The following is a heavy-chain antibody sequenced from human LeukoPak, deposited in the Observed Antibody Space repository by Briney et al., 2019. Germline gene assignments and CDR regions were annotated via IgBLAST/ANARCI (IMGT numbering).Heavy chain of an antibody. D-gene: IGHD3-10*01. J-gene: IGHJ5*02. CDR2: ISAYNGNT. V-gene: IGHV1-18*01. Sequence: ASVKVSCKASGYTFTRDGISWVRQAPGQGLEWLGWISAYNGNTKYAQKFQGRVTMTTDTSTSTAYMELRSLRSDDTAVYYCARGGITMVRGVSFFWFDPWGQGTLVTVSS. CDR3: ARGGITMVRGVSFFWFDP. CDR1: GYTFTRDG.